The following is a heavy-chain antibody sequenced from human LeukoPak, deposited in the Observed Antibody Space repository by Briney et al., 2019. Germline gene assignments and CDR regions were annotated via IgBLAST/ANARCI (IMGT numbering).Heavy chain of an antibody. V-gene: IGHV1-8*01. Sequence: GASVRVSCKAAGYTVTSYDVNWVRQSTGQGREGRGWMNPNSGNTGYAQKLQRRVTMTRNTSISTAYMELSSLRSEDTAVYYCARGPVDYGDPSDPWGQGTLVTVSS. CDR1: GYTVTSYD. CDR3: ARGPVDYGDPSDP. D-gene: IGHD4-17*01. J-gene: IGHJ5*02. CDR2: MNPNSGNT.